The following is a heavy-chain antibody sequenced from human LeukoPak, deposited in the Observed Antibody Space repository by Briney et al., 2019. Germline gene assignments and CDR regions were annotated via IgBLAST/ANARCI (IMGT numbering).Heavy chain of an antibody. V-gene: IGHV3-23*01. CDR3: AMTYSSGLSFDY. CDR2: ISGSGGST. D-gene: IGHD6-19*01. CDR1: GFTFISYA. Sequence: GGSLLLSCAASGFTFISYAMSWVRQAPGKGLEWVSAISGSGGSTYYADSVKGRFTISRDNSKNTLYLQMNSLRAEDTAVYYCAMTYSSGLSFDYWGQGTLVTVSS. J-gene: IGHJ4*02.